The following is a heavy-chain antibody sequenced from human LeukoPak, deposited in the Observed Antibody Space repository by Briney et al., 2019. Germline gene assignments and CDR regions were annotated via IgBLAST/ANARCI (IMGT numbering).Heavy chain of an antibody. CDR2: ISYTGST. J-gene: IGHJ4*02. CDR1: GGSLSSYY. V-gene: IGHV4-59*01. D-gene: IGHD3-10*01. CDR3: AREWDGSGSYLDY. Sequence: SETLSLTCTVSGGSLSSYYWSWIRQPPGKGLEWIGYISYTGSTNYNPSLKSRVTISADTSNNQFSLKLNSVTAADTAVYYCAREWDGSGSYLDYWGQGTLVTVSS.